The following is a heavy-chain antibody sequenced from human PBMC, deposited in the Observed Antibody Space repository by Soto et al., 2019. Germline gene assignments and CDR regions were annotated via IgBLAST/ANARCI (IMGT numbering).Heavy chain of an antibody. J-gene: IGHJ3*02. CDR1: GFTFSSYA. CDR2: ISGSGGST. CDR3: ASHLGYCSGGSCPPDAFDI. V-gene: IGHV3-23*01. D-gene: IGHD2-15*01. Sequence: LRLSCAASGFTFSSYAMSWVRQAPGKGLEWVSAISGSGGSTYYADSVKGRFTISRDNSKNTLYLQMNSLRAEDTAVYYCASHLGYCSGGSCPPDAFDIWGQGTMVTVSS.